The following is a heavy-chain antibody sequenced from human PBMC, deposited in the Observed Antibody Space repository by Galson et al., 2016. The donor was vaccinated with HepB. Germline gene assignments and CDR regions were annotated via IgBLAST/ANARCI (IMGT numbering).Heavy chain of an antibody. V-gene: IGHV1-18*01. J-gene: IGHJ6*02. CDR1: GYTFATYG. CDR3: ARGKGRTGNQDYGMDV. CDR2: ISTSNGNT. Sequence: SVKVSCKASGYTFATYGISWVRQAPGQSLEWMGWISTSNGNTNYAQTLRRRVTMTTDTSTSTAYMEVRSLRSDDTAVYYCARGKGRTGNQDYGMDVWGQGTTIIVSS. D-gene: IGHD1-1*01.